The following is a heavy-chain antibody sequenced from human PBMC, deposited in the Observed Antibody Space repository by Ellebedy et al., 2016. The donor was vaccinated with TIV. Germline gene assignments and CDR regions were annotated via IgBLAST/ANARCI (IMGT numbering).Heavy chain of an antibody. CDR1: GDSISGYY. J-gene: IGHJ4*02. Sequence: MPSETLSLTCTVSGDSISGYYWSWVRQPPGKGLEWIGYIHYTGTTNYNPSLKSRVTISLDTSKNQFSLNLNSVTAADTAVYYCTKTRGWLQPDFHYWGQGSLVTVSS. V-gene: IGHV4-59*01. CDR3: TKTRGWLQPDFHY. D-gene: IGHD5-24*01. CDR2: IHYTGTT.